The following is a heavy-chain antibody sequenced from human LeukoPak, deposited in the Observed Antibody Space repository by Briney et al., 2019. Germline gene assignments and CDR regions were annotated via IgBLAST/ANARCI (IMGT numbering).Heavy chain of an antibody. Sequence: SETLSLTCTVSGGSISSSDYYWGWIRQPPGKGLEWIGSIYYSVTTYYNPSLKSRVTISVDTSKNQFSLKLNSVTAADTAVYYCARGTSSKLSEWGQGTLVTVSS. CDR3: ARGTSSKLSE. J-gene: IGHJ4*02. V-gene: IGHV4-39*07. CDR2: IYYSVTT. CDR1: GGSISSSDYY. D-gene: IGHD2-2*01.